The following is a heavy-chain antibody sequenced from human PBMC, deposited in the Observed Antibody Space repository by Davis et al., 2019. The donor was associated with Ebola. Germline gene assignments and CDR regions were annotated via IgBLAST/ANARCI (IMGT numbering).Heavy chain of an antibody. CDR2: ISWNSGSI. J-gene: IGHJ4*02. D-gene: IGHD2-15*01. CDR3: VSAGWDH. Sequence: PGGSLRLSCAASGFTFDDYAMHWVRQAPGKGLEWVSGISWNSGSIGYADSVKGRFTISRDNAKNSLYLQLNTLRDEDTAVYFCVSAGWDHWGQGTLVTVSS. V-gene: IGHV3-9*01. CDR1: GFTFDDYA.